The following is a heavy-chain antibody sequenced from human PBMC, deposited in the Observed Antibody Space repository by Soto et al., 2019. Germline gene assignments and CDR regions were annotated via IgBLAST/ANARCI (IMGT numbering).Heavy chain of an antibody. V-gene: IGHV3-23*01. CDR1: GFTFSSSV. CDR2: ISGSGSST. Sequence: EVQLLESGGGLVQPGGSLRLSCVASGFTFSSSVMNWVRKAPGRGLEWVSGISGSGSSTDYADSVRGRFTISRDNSKNTLYLQMSSLGAADTAVYYCAKGAGGSGPIRLDYWGQGTLVSVSS. CDR3: AKGAGGSGPIRLDY. J-gene: IGHJ4*02. D-gene: IGHD3-10*01.